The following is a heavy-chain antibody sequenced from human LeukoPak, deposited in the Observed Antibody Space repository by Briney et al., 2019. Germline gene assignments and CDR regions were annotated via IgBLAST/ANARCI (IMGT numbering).Heavy chain of an antibody. Sequence: TGGSLRLSCGASGFTFNTYDMHWVRQAPGKGLEWVSFIRYDGSHTYYVDSVKGRFTISRDNSKNTLYLQMNSLRAEDTAVYYCAKSFPAAGTFGDYWGQGTLVTVSS. CDR1: GFTFNTYD. CDR2: IRYDGSHT. CDR3: AKSFPAAGTFGDY. D-gene: IGHD6-13*01. V-gene: IGHV3-30*02. J-gene: IGHJ4*02.